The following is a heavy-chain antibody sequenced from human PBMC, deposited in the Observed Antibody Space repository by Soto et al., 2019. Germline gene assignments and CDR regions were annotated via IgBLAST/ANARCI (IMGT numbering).Heavy chain of an antibody. CDR2: ITESGGYT. Sequence: EVQLLESGGGLVQPGGSLRLSCAASGFTFSNYAFNWVGQAPGKGLEWVSGITESGGYTDYADSVRGRFTISRDNSKNTLYVQMNSLRAEDTAVYYCAKGTFGNGWSSWGQGTLVAVSS. CDR3: AKGTFGNGWSS. CDR1: GFTFSNYA. J-gene: IGHJ4*02. D-gene: IGHD3-16*01. V-gene: IGHV3-23*01.